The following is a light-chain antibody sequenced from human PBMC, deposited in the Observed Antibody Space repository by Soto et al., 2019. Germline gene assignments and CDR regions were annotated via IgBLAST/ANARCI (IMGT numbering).Light chain of an antibody. CDR3: QQSHSTPRT. V-gene: IGKV1-39*01. CDR1: QNIVNY. CDR2: SAS. J-gene: IGKJ2*02. Sequence: DIQMTQFPSSLSAAVGSRVAITCRASQNIVNYLNWFQQKPGKAPRLLMYSASNLVTGVPSRFSGSGSGTEFTLTITSLQPEDFAAYYCQQSHSTPRTFGQGNKLDI.